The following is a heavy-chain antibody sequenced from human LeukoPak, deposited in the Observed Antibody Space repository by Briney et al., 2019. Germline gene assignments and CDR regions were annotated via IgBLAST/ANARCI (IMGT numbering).Heavy chain of an antibody. J-gene: IGHJ5*02. CDR3: ARTSGS. Sequence: SETLSLTCTVSGDSISTSDYHWGWMRQPPGKGPEWIGTLYHSGSTHYNPSLESRITISVDTSKNQFSLKLSSVTAADTAVYYCARTSGSWGQGTLVTVSS. CDR2: LYHSGST. D-gene: IGHD3-10*01. CDR1: GDSISTSDYH. V-gene: IGHV4-39*01.